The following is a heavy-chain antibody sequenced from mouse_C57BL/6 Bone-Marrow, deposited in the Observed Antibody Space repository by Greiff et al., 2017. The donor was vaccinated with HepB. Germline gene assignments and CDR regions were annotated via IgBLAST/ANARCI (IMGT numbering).Heavy chain of an antibody. CDR1: GYTFTSYG. V-gene: IGHV1-81*01. J-gene: IGHJ2*01. D-gene: IGHD6-2*01. CDR2: IYPRSGNT. CDR3: SSEQVYLYYFDY. Sequence: QVQLQQPGAELARPGASVKLSCKASGYTFTSYGISWVKQRTGQGLEWIGEIYPRSGNTYYNEKFKGKATLTADKSSSTAYMELRSLTSEDSAVYFCSSEQVYLYYFDYWGQGTTLTVSS.